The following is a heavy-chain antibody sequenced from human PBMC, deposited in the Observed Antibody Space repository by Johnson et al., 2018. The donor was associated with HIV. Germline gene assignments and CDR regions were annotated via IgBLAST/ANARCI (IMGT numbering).Heavy chain of an antibody. CDR2: ISYDGSNK. CDR1: GFTFSSYA. J-gene: IGHJ3*01. Sequence: QVLLLESGGGVVQPGRSLRLSCAASGFTFSSYAMHWVRQAPGKGLEWVAVISYDGSNKYYADSVKGRFTISRDNSKNTLYLQMNSLGAEDTAVYYCGRSVDYGDSRGAFDLWGQGTMVTVSS. D-gene: IGHD4-17*01. CDR3: GRSVDYGDSRGAFDL. V-gene: IGHV3-30*04.